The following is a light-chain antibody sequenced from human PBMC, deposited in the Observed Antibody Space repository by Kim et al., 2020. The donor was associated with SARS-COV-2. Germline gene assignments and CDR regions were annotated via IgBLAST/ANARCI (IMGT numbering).Light chain of an antibody. J-gene: IGLJ3*02. V-gene: IGLV3-1*01. CDR1: KLGDKY. CDR2: QDS. Sequence: SYELTQPPSVSVSPGQTDSITCSGDKLGDKYACWYQQKPGQSPVLVIYQDSKRPSGIPERFSGSNSGNTATLTISGTQAMDEADYYCQAWDSSTALVFGGGTQLTVL. CDR3: QAWDSSTALV.